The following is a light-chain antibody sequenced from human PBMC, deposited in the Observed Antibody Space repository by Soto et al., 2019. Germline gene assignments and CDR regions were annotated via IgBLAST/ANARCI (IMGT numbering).Light chain of an antibody. CDR2: DAS. J-gene: IGKJ2*01. Sequence: DIQMNQSPSSLSSSVGDRVTITSPASQDRSNYVNWYQQKPGKAHNLLIYDASNLETRVPSRFSGSGSGKDFTFTISSLQPEDIATYYCQQYDNLPGLYTVGQGTKLEL. CDR1: QDRSNY. CDR3: QQYDNLPGLYT. V-gene: IGKV1-33*01.